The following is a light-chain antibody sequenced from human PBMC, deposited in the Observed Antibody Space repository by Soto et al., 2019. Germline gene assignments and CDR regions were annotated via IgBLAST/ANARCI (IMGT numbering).Light chain of an antibody. CDR2: KAS. CDR1: QSISIW. V-gene: IGKV1-5*03. CDR3: QHYNSYLYT. J-gene: IGKJ2*01. Sequence: DIQMTQSPSTLSASIGDRVTITCRATQSISIWLAWYQHKPGKAPKLLISKASRLESGVPSRFSGSGSGTEFTLPISSLQPDDFAIYYCQHYNSYLYTFGQGTKLEIK.